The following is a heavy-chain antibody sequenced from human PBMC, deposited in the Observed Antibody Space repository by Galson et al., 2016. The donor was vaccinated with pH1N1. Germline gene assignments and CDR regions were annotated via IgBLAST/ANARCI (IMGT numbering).Heavy chain of an antibody. V-gene: IGHV3-11*04. J-gene: IGHJ6*02. D-gene: IGHD2-15*01. CDR3: ARDFRSRYCSGGSGYYYYYGMDV. CDR2: ISSSGSTI. Sequence: SLRLSCAASGFTFSDYYMSWIRQAPGKGLEWVSYISSSGSTISYADSGKGRFTISRDNAKNSLYLQLNSLRAEDTAVYYCARDFRSRYCSGGSGYYYYYGMDVWGQGTTVTVSS. CDR1: GFTFSDYY.